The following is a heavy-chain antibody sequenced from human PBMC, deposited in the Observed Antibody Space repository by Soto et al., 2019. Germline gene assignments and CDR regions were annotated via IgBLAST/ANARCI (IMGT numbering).Heavy chain of an antibody. D-gene: IGHD2-21*01. V-gene: IGHV3-23*01. CDR3: ARSTLGCGGDCFRFDY. CDR2: ISGSGGST. CDR1: GFTFSSYG. J-gene: IGHJ4*02. Sequence: EVQLLESGGGLVQPGGSLRLSCAASGFTFSSYGMSWVRQAPGKGLQWVSGISGSGGSTYYADPVKGRFTISRDISKNTLYLQMNSLRAEDTAVYYCARSTLGCGGDCFRFDYWGQGTLVTVSS.